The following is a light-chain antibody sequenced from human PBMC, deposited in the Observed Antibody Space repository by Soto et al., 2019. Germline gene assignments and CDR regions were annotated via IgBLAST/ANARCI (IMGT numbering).Light chain of an antibody. CDR1: QSVSSCY. CDR3: QQYGSAPLT. Sequence: EIVLTQSPGTLSLSPGERTTLSCRASQSVSSCYLAWYQQKPGQAPRLLIYGASSRATGIPDRFSGSGSGTDFTLTISRLEPEDFAVYYCQQYGSAPLTFGGGTKVAIK. CDR2: GAS. J-gene: IGKJ4*01. V-gene: IGKV3-20*01.